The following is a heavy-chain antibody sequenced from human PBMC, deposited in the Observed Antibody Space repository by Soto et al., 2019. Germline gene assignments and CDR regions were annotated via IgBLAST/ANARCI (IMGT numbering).Heavy chain of an antibody. J-gene: IGHJ4*02. CDR1: GYTFTSYG. CDR3: ARGPMVRGVIPQFDY. CDR2: ISAYNGNT. V-gene: IGHV1-18*01. D-gene: IGHD3-10*01. Sequence: ASVKVSCKASGYTFTSYGISWVQQAPGQGLEWMGWISAYNGNTNYAQKLQGRVTMTTDTSTSTAYMELRSLRSDDTAVYYCARGPMVRGVIPQFDYWGQGTLVTVS.